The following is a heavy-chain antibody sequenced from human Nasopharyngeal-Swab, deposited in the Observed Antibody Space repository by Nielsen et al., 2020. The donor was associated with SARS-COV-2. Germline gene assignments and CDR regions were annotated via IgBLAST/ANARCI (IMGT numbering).Heavy chain of an antibody. J-gene: IGHJ5*02. CDR2: IYYSGST. V-gene: IGHV4-61*01. D-gene: IGHD5-12*01. Sequence: SETLSLTCTVSGGSVSSSSYYWCCIRQPPGKGVEWIGYIYYSGSTNYNPSLKSRVTISVDTSKNQFSLKLSSVTAADTAVYYCARFSGYDYPYNWFDPWGQGTLVTVSS. CDR1: GGSVSSSSYY. CDR3: ARFSGYDYPYNWFDP.